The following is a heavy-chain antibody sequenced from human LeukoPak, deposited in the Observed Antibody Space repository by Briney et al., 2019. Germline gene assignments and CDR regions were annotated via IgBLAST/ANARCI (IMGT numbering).Heavy chain of an antibody. D-gene: IGHD3-3*01. CDR2: INHSGST. Sequence: TSETLSLTCAVYGGSFSGYYWSWIRQPPGKGLEWIGEINHSGSTNYNPSLKSRVTISVDTSKNQFSLKLSSVTAADTAVYYCARGFGDFWSAPPGYWGQGTLVTVSS. J-gene: IGHJ4*02. CDR3: ARGFGDFWSAPPGY. CDR1: GGSFSGYY. V-gene: IGHV4-34*01.